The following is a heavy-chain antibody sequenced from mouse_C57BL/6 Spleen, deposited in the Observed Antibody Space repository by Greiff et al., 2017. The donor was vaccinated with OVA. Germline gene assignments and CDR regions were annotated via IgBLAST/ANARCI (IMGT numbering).Heavy chain of an antibody. CDR2: INPGNSYT. Sequence: VQLQQSGTVLARPGASVKMSCKTSGYTFTSYWMHWVKQRPGQGLEWIGAINPGNSYTCYNQKFKGKAKLTAVTSASTAYMELSSLTYEDSAVYYGTEIYDGYYGYWGQGTTLTVSS. CDR3: TEIYDGYYGY. D-gene: IGHD2-3*01. J-gene: IGHJ2*01. CDR1: GYTFTSYW. V-gene: IGHV1-5*01.